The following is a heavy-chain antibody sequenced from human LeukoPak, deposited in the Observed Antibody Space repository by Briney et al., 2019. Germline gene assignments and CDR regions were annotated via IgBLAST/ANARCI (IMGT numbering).Heavy chain of an antibody. D-gene: IGHD3-22*01. CDR1: GGSISSSNW. CDR3: ARRGVVVASDAFDN. Sequence: SETLSLTCAVPGGSISSSNWWSWVRQPPGKGLEWIGEIYHSGSTNYNPSLKSRVTISVDKSKNQFSLKLSSVTAADTAVYYCARRGVVVASDAFDNWGQGTMVTVSS. CDR2: IYHSGST. J-gene: IGHJ3*02. V-gene: IGHV4-4*02.